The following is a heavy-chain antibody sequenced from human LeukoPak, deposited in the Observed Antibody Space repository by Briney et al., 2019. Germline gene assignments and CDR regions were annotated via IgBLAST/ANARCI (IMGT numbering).Heavy chain of an antibody. CDR1: GYTLTELS. CDR3: ATGYVDIVATTPAAFDY. CDR2: FDPEDGET. Sequence: ASVKVSCKVSGYTLTELSMHWVRQAPGKGLEWMGGFDPEDGETIYAQKFQGRVTMTEDTSTDTAYMELSSLRSEDTAVYYCATGYVDIVATTPAAFDYWGQGTLVTVSS. J-gene: IGHJ4*02. V-gene: IGHV1-24*01. D-gene: IGHD5-12*01.